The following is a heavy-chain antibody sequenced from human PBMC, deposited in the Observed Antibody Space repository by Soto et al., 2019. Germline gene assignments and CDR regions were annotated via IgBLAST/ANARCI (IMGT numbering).Heavy chain of an antibody. D-gene: IGHD6-19*01. Sequence: QVQLVESGGGVVQPGRSLRLSCAASGFTFSRYSMNWVRQAPGKGLEWVAVISFEGNNEYYADSVKGRFTISRDDSNNTLYLQMNTLRAEDTAVYYCARDILPQWLTSYFFDFWGQGTLVTVSS. J-gene: IGHJ4*02. CDR3: ARDILPQWLTSYFFDF. V-gene: IGHV3-30-3*01. CDR1: GFTFSRYS. CDR2: ISFEGNNE.